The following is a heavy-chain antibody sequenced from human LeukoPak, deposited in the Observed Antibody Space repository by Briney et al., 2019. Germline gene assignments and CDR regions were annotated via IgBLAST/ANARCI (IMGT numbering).Heavy chain of an antibody. Sequence: SETLSLTCAVSDDSIRSSAYYWGWIRQPPGKGLEWIGSIYYSGSTYYNPSLKSRVTISIDTSKNQLSLKLSSVTAADTAVYYCASEPYGSGSFLGAFDIWAKGQWSPSLQ. CDR3: ASEPYGSGSFLGAFDI. V-gene: IGHV4-39*01. CDR2: IYYSGST. J-gene: IGHJ3*02. CDR1: DDSIRSSAYY. D-gene: IGHD3-10*01.